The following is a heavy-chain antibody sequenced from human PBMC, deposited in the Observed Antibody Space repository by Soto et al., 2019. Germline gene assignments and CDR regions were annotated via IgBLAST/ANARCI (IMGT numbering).Heavy chain of an antibody. Sequence: EVQRVESGGGVVQPGGSRRLAGAVSGLTFSSSWMHWVRQAPGTGLVWVSRINVDGSATHYAESVQGRVTISRDNATNILYLQMTNLSAEDTAVYYCARDRGSYNGSFDCWGQGTLGTVSS. D-gene: IGHD2-15*01. CDR1: GLTFSSSW. CDR3: ARDRGSYNGSFDC. CDR2: INVDGSAT. J-gene: IGHJ4*02. V-gene: IGHV3-74*01.